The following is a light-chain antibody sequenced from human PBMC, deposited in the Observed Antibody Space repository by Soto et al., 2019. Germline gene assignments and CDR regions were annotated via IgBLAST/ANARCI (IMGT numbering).Light chain of an antibody. CDR2: KAS. V-gene: IGKV1-5*03. J-gene: IGKJ1*01. Sequence: DIQLTQSPSSLSASVGDTVTITCRASQTITKYLNWYQQKPGKAPKLLIYKASSLESGVPSRFSGSGSGTEFTLTISSLQPDDFATYYCQQYNSYSPWTFGQGTKGDIK. CDR1: QTITKY. CDR3: QQYNSYSPWT.